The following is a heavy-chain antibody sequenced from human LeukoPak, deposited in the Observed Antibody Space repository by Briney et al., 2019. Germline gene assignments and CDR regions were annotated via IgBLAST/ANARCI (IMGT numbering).Heavy chain of an antibody. Sequence: SETLSLTCTVSGGSISSYYWSWIRQPAGKGLEWIGRIYTSGSTNYNPSLKSRVTMSVDTSKNQVSLKLSSVTAADTAVYYCARELTGYYGPTISNWFDPWGQETLVTVSS. J-gene: IGHJ5*02. D-gene: IGHD3-9*01. CDR2: IYTSGST. CDR1: GGSISSYY. CDR3: ARELTGYYGPTISNWFDP. V-gene: IGHV4-4*07.